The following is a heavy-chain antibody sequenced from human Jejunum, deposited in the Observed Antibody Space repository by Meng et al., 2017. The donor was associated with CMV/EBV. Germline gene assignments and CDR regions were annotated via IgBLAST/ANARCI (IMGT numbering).Heavy chain of an antibody. CDR1: GGSINNYY. CDR3: ARGYSSDWYDY. V-gene: IGHV4-4*07. J-gene: IGHJ4*02. D-gene: IGHD6-19*01. CDR2: IYTSGST. Sequence: QVERQESGPGLVKPSETMSLICTVSGGSINNYYWNWIRQSAGKGLEWIGRIYTSGSTNYNPSLQSRVTMSVDTSKNQFSLKLTSVNAADTAVYYCARGYSSDWYDYWGQGALVTVSS.